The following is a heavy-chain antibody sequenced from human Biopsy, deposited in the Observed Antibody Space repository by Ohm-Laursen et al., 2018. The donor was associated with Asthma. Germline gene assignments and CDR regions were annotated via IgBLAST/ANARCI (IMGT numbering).Heavy chain of an antibody. CDR1: GFTFSSYG. CDR3: ARGLDYSGRSGFDY. J-gene: IGHJ4*02. V-gene: IGHV3-33*05. D-gene: IGHD3-10*01. CDR2: MSYDGSIK. Sequence: SLRLSCSASGFTFSSYGMDWFRQAPGKGLEWVALMSYDGSIKDYADSVKGRFTISRDNSMNTLYLHMSSLRVEDTAVYYCARGLDYSGRSGFDYWGQGTLVTVSS.